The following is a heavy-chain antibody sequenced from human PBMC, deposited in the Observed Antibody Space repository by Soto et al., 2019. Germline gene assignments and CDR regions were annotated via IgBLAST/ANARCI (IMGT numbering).Heavy chain of an antibody. CDR3: ARDPAGHGSGWYWSYSYYGMDV. J-gene: IGHJ6*02. CDR2: ISYDGSNK. Sequence: GGSLRLSCAASGFTFSSYAMHWVRQAPGKGLEWVAVISYDGSNKYYADSVKGRFTISRDNSKNTLYLQMNSLRAEDTAVYYCARDPAGHGSGWYWSYSYYGMDVWGQVTTVTVSS. V-gene: IGHV3-30-3*01. D-gene: IGHD6-19*01. CDR1: GFTFSSYA.